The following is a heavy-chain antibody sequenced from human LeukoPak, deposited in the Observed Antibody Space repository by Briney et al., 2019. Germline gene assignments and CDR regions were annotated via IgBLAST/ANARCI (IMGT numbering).Heavy chain of an antibody. CDR3: ARDRYSSGWTTYNWFDP. CDR1: GDSVSSNSAA. D-gene: IGHD6-19*01. Sequence: SQTLSLTCAISGDSVSSNSAAWNWIRQSPSRGLEWLGRTYYRSKWYNDYAVSVKSRITINPDTSKNQFSLQLNSVTPEDTAVYYCARDRYSSGWTTYNWFDPWGQGTLVTVSS. CDR2: TYYRSKWYN. J-gene: IGHJ5*02. V-gene: IGHV6-1*01.